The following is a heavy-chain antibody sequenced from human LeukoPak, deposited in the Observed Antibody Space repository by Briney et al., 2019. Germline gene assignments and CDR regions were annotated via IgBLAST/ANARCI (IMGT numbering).Heavy chain of an antibody. D-gene: IGHD3-16*01. CDR1: DYSISSGFY. CDR3: GRSYHDDAWAAFDI. Sequence: SETLSLTCTVSDYSISSGFYWGWIRQSPGKGLEWIGSIYHNGVTFYNPSLRSRVPISLDTSKNQFSLRLSSVTAADTAVYYCGRSYHDDAWAAFDIWGQGTVVTISS. CDR2: IYHNGVT. J-gene: IGHJ3*02. V-gene: IGHV4-38-2*02.